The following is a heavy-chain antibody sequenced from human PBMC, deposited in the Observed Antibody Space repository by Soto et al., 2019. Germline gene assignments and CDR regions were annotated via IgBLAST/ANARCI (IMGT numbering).Heavy chain of an antibody. CDR2: INHSGST. CDR3: ARSRYFDAFDI. Sequence: SETLSLTCAVYGGSFSGYYWSWIRQPPGKGLEWTGEINHSGSTNYNPSLKSRVTISVDTSKNQFSLKLSSVTAADTAVYYCARSRYFDAFDIWGQGTVVTVSS. D-gene: IGHD3-9*01. J-gene: IGHJ3*02. V-gene: IGHV4-34*01. CDR1: GGSFSGYY.